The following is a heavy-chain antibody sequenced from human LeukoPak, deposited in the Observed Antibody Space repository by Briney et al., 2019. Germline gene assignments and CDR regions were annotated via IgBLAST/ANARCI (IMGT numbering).Heavy chain of an antibody. J-gene: IGHJ5*02. Sequence: PSETLSLTCTVSGGSISSYYWSWIRQPPGKGLEWIGYIYYSGSTNYNPSLKSRVTISVDTSKNQFSLKLSSVTAADTAVYCCASSGPRGWFDPWGQGTLVTVSS. CDR3: ASSGPRGWFDP. V-gene: IGHV4-59*08. CDR2: IYYSGST. CDR1: GGSISSYY. D-gene: IGHD1-14*01.